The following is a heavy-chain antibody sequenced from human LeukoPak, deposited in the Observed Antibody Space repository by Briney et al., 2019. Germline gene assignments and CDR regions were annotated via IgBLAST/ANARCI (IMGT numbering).Heavy chain of an antibody. V-gene: IGHV3-73*01. CDR1: GFTFSGSA. CDR3: TSRVRYYGSGSSPFDY. J-gene: IGHJ4*02. D-gene: IGHD3-10*01. Sequence: SGGSLKLSCAASGFTFSGSAMHWVRQASGKGLEWVGRIRSKANSYATAYAASVKGRFTISRDDSKNTAYLQMNSLKTEDTAVYYCTSRVRYYGSGSSPFDYWGQGTLVTVSS. CDR2: IRSKANSYAT.